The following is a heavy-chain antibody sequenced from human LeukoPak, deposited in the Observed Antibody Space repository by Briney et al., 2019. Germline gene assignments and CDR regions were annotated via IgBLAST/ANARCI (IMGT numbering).Heavy chain of an antibody. CDR1: GYTFTSYG. CDR2: ISAYNGNT. J-gene: IGHJ4*02. D-gene: IGHD4-11*01. CDR3: ATLPTVTRPHDY. Sequence: ASVKVSCKASGYTFTSYGISWVRQAPGQGLEWTGWISAYNGNTNYAQKLQGRVTMTTDTSTSTAYMELRSLRSDDTAVYYCATLPTVTRPHDYWGQGTLVTVSS. V-gene: IGHV1-18*01.